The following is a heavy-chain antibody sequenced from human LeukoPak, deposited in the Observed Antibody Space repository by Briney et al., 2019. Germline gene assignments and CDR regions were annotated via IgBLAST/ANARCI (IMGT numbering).Heavy chain of an antibody. D-gene: IGHD6-19*01. J-gene: IGHJ4*02. CDR3: ARGGAVAPKFNFDY. V-gene: IGHV3-21*01. CDR2: ISSSSSYI. Sequence: GRSLRLSCAASGFTFSSYSMNWVRQAPGKGLEWVSSISSSSSYIYYADSVKGRFTISRDNAKNSLYLQMNSLRAEDTAVYYCARGGAVAPKFNFDYWGQGTLVTVSS. CDR1: GFTFSSYS.